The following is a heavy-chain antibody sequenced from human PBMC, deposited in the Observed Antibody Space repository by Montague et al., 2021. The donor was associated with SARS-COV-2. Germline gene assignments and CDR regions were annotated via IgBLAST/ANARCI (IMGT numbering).Heavy chain of an antibody. CDR3: AKDWWIKIAAPEYFDC. CDR2: ISYDGSNK. V-gene: IGHV3-30*18. Sequence: SLRLSCAASGFTFSNYGIHWVRQAPGKGLEWVAVISYDGSNKYYADSVKGRFTISRDNSKNTLYLQMNSLRTEDTVVYYCAKDWWIKIAAPEYFDCWGQGTLVTVSS. CDR1: GFTFSNYG. J-gene: IGHJ4*02. D-gene: IGHD6-25*01.